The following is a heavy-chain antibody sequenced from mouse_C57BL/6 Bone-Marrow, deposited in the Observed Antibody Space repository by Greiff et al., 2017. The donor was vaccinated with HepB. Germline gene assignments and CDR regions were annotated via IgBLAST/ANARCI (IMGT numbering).Heavy chain of an antibody. CDR2: IDPSDSET. CDR3: ARLRYYYGSSSDY. J-gene: IGHJ2*01. Sequence: QVQLQQPGAELVRPGSSVKLSCKASGYTFTSYWMHWVKQRPIQGLEWIGNIDPSDSETHYNQKFKDKATLTVDKSSSTAYMQLSSLTSEDSAVYYCARLRYYYGSSSDYWGQGTTLTVSA. V-gene: IGHV1-52*01. CDR1: GYTFTSYW. D-gene: IGHD1-1*01.